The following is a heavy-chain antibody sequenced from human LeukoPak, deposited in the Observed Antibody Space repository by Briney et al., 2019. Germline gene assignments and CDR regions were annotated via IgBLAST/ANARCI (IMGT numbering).Heavy chain of an antibody. V-gene: IGHV3-66*01. CDR2: IYSGGST. D-gene: IGHD4-17*01. J-gene: IGHJ6*02. Sequence: PGGSLRLSCAASGFTFSSYWMSWVRQAPGKGLEWVSVIYSGGSTYYADSVKGRFTISRDNSKNTLYLQMNSLRAEDTAVYYCARDWDYGDYISYGMDVWGQGTTVTVSS. CDR1: GFTFSSYW. CDR3: ARDWDYGDYISYGMDV.